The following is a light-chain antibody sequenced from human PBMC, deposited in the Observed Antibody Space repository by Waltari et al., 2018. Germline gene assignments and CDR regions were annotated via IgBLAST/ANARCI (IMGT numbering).Light chain of an antibody. Sequence: QSALTQPPSVSGSPGQSVTISCTGTSSDVGSYNRVSWYQQPPGTAPKLMIYEVRNRPSGVPDRFSGSKSGNTASLTISGLQAEDEADYYCSSYTSSSKVVFGGGTKLTVL. V-gene: IGLV2-18*02. CDR3: SSYTSSSKVV. CDR1: SSDVGSYNR. J-gene: IGLJ2*01. CDR2: EVR.